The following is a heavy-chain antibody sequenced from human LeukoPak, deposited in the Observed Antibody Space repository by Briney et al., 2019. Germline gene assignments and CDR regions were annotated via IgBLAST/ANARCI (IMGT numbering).Heavy chain of an antibody. V-gene: IGHV3-7*01. Sequence: GGSLRLSCAASGFTFMNYWMTWVRQAPGKGLEWVADIKQDGSEKLHVKSVRGRFTISRDNAKMSLFLQMNSLRAEDTAVYYCARDNGVVHGVYYMDVWGKGTTVTVS. CDR1: GFTFMNYW. J-gene: IGHJ6*03. CDR3: ARDNGVVHGVYYMDV. CDR2: IKQDGSEK. D-gene: IGHD3-3*01.